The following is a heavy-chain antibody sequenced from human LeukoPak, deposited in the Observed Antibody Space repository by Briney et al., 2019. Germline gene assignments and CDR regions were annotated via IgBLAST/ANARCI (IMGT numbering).Heavy chain of an antibody. D-gene: IGHD3-10*01. CDR2: IYYSGNT. J-gene: IGHJ5*02. CDR1: GDSISSSNSY. V-gene: IGHV4-39*01. Sequence: PSETLSLTCTVSGDSISSSNSYWGWIRQPPGKGLEWIGSIYYSGNTYYNASLKSRVTISVDTSKNQFSLKLSSVTAADTAVYYCARQYYYGSGSYSWFDPWGQGTLVTVSS. CDR3: ARQYYYGSGSYSWFDP.